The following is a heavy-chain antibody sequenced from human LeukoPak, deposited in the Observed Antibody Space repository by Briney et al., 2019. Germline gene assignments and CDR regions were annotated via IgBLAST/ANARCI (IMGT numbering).Heavy chain of an antibody. CDR1: GFIVSSNF. D-gene: IGHD5-18*01. CDR3: ARDAVDTANAV. J-gene: IGHJ6*02. CDR2: IDSGGTT. V-gene: IGHV3-53*01. Sequence: GGSLRLSCAASGFIVSSNFMSWVRQAPGKGLEWVSIIDSGGTTYYADSVKGRFTISRDNAKNTLYLQMDSLRAEDTAVYYCARDAVDTANAVWGQGTTVTVSS.